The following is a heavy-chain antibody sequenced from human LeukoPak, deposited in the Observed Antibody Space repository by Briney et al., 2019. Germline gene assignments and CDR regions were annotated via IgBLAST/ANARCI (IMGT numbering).Heavy chain of an antibody. CDR2: IYYSGST. CDR1: GGSISSGGYY. V-gene: IGHV4-31*03. Sequence: PSETLSLTCTVSGGSISSGGYYWSWIRQHPGKGLEWIGYIYYSGSTYYNPSLKSRVTISVDTSKNQFSLKLSSVTAADTAVYYCARDGLSGGDHNFDYWGQGTLVTVSS. D-gene: IGHD2-21*02. J-gene: IGHJ4*02. CDR3: ARDGLSGGDHNFDY.